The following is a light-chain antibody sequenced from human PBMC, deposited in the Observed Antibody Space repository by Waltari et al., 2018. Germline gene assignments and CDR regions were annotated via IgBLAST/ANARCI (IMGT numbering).Light chain of an antibody. J-gene: IGKJ1*01. CDR2: AAS. CDR1: QGISSY. Sequence: AIRITQSPSSLSASTGDRVTITCRASQGISSYLAWYQQKPGKAPKVLIYAASTLQSGVPSRFSGSGSGTDFTLTISCLQSEDVAVYYCQQYNNWPLTFGQGTKVEIK. CDR3: QQYNNWPLT. V-gene: IGKV1-8*01.